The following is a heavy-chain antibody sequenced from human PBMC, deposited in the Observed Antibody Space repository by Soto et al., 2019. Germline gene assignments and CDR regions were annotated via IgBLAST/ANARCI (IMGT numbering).Heavy chain of an antibody. Sequence: SETLSLTCDVYGGSFSGYYWSWIRQPPGKGLEWLGEINHSGITDYNPSLKSRITISIDTSKKQFSLKLNSVTAADTAVYYCAIGPRMWLAGGGYWGQGTQVTVSS. CDR3: AIGPRMWLAGGGY. D-gene: IGHD6-19*01. V-gene: IGHV4-34*01. CDR1: GGSFSGYY. J-gene: IGHJ4*02. CDR2: INHSGIT.